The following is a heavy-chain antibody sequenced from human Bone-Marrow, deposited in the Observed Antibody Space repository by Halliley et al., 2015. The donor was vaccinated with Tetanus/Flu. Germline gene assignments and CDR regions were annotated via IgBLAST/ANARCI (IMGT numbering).Heavy chain of an antibody. V-gene: IGHV4-59*01. CDR2: VYSTGSP. D-gene: IGHD1-26*01. CDR3: ARLSGRYLAPDY. Sequence: GLVKPSETVSLTCSVSGVSITTYYWSWIRQPPGKGLEWIGYVYSTGSPNYSPSFKSRVTISLDTSKNQFSLKLSSVTAADTAVYYCARLSGRYLAPDYWGQGTLVTVSS. J-gene: IGHJ4*02. CDR1: GVSITTYY.